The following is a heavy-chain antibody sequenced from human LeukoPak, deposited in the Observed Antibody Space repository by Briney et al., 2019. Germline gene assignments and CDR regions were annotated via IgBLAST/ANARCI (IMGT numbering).Heavy chain of an antibody. CDR3: ARGRYSGYEGDSDY. J-gene: IGHJ4*02. CDR2: IKTDGSAT. D-gene: IGHD5-12*01. V-gene: IGHV3-74*01. CDR1: GFTFSNYW. Sequence: GGSLRLSCAASGFTFSNYWMHWVRQAPGKGLVWVSRIKTDGSATNYADSEKGRFTISRDNAKNTLYLQMNNLRVEDTGIYYCARGRYSGYEGDSDYWGQGTLVTVSS.